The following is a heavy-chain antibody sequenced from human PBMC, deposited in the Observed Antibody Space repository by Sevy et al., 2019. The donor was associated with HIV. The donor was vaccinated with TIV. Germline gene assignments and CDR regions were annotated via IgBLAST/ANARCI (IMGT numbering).Heavy chain of an antibody. CDR2: IDWDDDE. Sequence: SGPTLVNPTQTLTLTCSFSGFSLTSNAMCVTWIRQPSGKALEWLARIDWDDDEYYTASLKTRLTISKDTSKNQVVLTMTNMDPVDTATYYCARINVNYGDYVFDYWGQGILVTVSS. CDR3: ARINVNYGDYVFDY. J-gene: IGHJ4*02. CDR1: GFSLTSNAMC. D-gene: IGHD4-17*01. V-gene: IGHV2-70*11.